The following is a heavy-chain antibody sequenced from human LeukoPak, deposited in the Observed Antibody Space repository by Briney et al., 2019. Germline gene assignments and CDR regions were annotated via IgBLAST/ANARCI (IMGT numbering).Heavy chain of an antibody. CDR2: IKSKTDGGTT. J-gene: IGHJ4*02. CDR3: ARLDRETYCSSTSCYVY. CDR1: GFTFSNAW. V-gene: IGHV3-15*01. Sequence: GGSLRLSCAASGFTFSNAWMSWVRQAPGKGLEWVGRIKSKTDGGTTDYAAPVKGRFTISRDDSKNTLYLQMNSLKTEDTAVYYCARLDRETYCSSTSCYVYWGQGTLVTVSS. D-gene: IGHD2-2*01.